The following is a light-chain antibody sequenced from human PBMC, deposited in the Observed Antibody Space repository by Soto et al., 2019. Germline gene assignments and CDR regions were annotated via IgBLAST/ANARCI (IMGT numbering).Light chain of an antibody. CDR1: QNINNW. J-gene: IGKJ1*01. Sequence: DFQMTQSPSTLSASVGDRVTITCRASQNINNWVAWSQQKPGKAPKYLIYDASTLQRGVSSRFSGSGFGPEFSLTINSLQPDDSGSYYCQHTRTFGQGTKVEVK. V-gene: IGKV1-5*01. CDR2: DAS. CDR3: QHTRT.